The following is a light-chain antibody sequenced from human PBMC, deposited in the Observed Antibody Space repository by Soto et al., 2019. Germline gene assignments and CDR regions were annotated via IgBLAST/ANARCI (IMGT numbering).Light chain of an antibody. CDR2: DAS. Sequence: CRASQSVSTRLAWYQQKPGKAPKVLIYDASSWAGGVPSRFTGSGSGTEFTLTINSLQPDDFATYYCQQYSVYWTFGQGTKVDIK. CDR3: QQYSVYWT. CDR1: QSVSTR. V-gene: IGKV1-5*01. J-gene: IGKJ1*01.